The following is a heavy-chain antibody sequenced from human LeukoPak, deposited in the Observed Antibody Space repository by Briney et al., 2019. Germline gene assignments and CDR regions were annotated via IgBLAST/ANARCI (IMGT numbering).Heavy chain of an antibody. V-gene: IGHV4-34*01. CDR2: MNPSGST. D-gene: IGHD3-22*01. Sequence: SETLSLTCAVYGGSFSGYYWTWIRQTPERGLEWIGEMNPSGSTSYNPSLKSRVTISVDTSKNQFSLKLSSVTAADTAVYYCARGRQDVTMIVVVMTAVSYYLDVWGKGTTVTVS. J-gene: IGHJ6*03. CDR1: GGSFSGYY. CDR3: ARGRQDVTMIVVVMTAVSYYLDV.